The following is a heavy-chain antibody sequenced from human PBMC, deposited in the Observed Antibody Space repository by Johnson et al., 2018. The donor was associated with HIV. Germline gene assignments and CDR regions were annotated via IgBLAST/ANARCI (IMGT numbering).Heavy chain of an antibody. D-gene: IGHD3-16*01. CDR3: AKDRRNWGYDAFDI. J-gene: IGHJ3*02. V-gene: IGHV3-33*06. CDR1: GFTFSSYG. Sequence: QVQLVESGGGVVQPGRSLRLSCAASGFTFSSYGMHWIRQAPGKGLEWVAGVWYDGSNKYYADSVKGRFTIFRDNSENTLFLQMNRLRAEDTAVYYCAKDRRNWGYDAFDIWGQGTMVTVSS. CDR2: VWYDGSNK.